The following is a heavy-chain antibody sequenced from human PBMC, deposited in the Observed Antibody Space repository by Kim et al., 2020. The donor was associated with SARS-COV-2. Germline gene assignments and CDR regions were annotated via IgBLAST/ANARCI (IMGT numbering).Heavy chain of an antibody. D-gene: IGHD3-3*01. Sequence: ASVKVSCKASGYTFTSYGISWVRQAPGQGLEGMGWISAYNGNTNYAQKLQGRVTMTTDTSTSTAYMELRSLRSDDTAVYYCARGRAAGYYDFWSGYPSSYYMDVWGKGTTVTVSS. CDR3: ARGRAAGYYDFWSGYPSSYYMDV. CDR1: GYTFTSYG. V-gene: IGHV1-18*01. J-gene: IGHJ6*03. CDR2: ISAYNGNT.